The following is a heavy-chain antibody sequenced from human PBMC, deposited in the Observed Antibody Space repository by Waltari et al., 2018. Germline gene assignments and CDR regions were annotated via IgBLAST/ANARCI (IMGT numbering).Heavy chain of an antibody. D-gene: IGHD3-3*01. CDR2: IYYSGST. Sequence: QLQLQESGPGLVKPSETLSLTCTVSGGSISSSSYYWGWIRQPPGKGLAWLGSIYYSGSTYYNPSLKSRVTISVDTAKNQFSLKLSSVTAADTAVYYCASVSYDFWSGYSYYFDYWGQGTLVTVSS. CDR3: ASVSYDFWSGYSYYFDY. J-gene: IGHJ4*02. CDR1: GGSISSSSYY. V-gene: IGHV4-39*01.